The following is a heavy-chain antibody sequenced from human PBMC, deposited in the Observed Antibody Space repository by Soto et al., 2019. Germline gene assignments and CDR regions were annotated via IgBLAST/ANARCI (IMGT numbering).Heavy chain of an antibody. CDR2: INHSGST. CDR3: ARLASGWQYYYFDL. D-gene: IGHD6-19*01. CDR1: GGSFSPYF. J-gene: IGHJ2*01. Sequence: QVQLQQWGAGLLKPSETLSLTCAVYGGSFSPYFWSWIRQPPGKGLEWIGEINHSGSTNYNPSLTRRATLSVDTSKNQVSLKLTSVTAADTAVYYCARLASGWQYYYFDLWGRGTPVTVSS. V-gene: IGHV4-34*01.